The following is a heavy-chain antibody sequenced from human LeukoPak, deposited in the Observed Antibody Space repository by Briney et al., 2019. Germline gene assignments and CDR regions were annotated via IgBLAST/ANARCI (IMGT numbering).Heavy chain of an antibody. V-gene: IGHV4-61*01. CDR1: VGSLSSGSYY. D-gene: IGHD3-9*01. Sequence: ASETLSLTCTVSVGSLSSGSYYRRWIRQPPGKGLEWIGYIYYSGSTNYNPSLKSRVTIPVDASKNQLSLNLSSVTPTDTAVYYCSSREDDILAGYQSDYWGQGTLVTVSS. CDR3: SSREDDILAGYQSDY. CDR2: IYYSGST. J-gene: IGHJ4*02.